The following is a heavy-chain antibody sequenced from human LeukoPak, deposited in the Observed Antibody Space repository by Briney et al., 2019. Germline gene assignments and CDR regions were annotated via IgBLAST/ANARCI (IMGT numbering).Heavy chain of an antibody. CDR1: GGSITTHY. CDR2: IYYTGST. J-gene: IGHJ4*02. V-gene: IGHV4-59*11. CDR3: AREATKLTHPYFDH. Sequence: SETLSLTCTVSGGSITTHYWTWFRQPPGRGLEWIGYIYYTGSTSYNSALKSRVTVSIDTSKSQFSLKVNSVTTADTAVYYCAREATKLTHPYFDHWGQGILVTVSS. D-gene: IGHD1-1*01.